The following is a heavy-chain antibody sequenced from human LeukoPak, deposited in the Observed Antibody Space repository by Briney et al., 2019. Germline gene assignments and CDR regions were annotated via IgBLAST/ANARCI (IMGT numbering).Heavy chain of an antibody. CDR1: GFTLSSYT. J-gene: IGHJ4*02. CDR3: ARRGSQSNEIDY. V-gene: IGHV3-48*01. Sequence: GGSLRLSCAASGFTLSSYTMNWVRQAPGKGLEWVSYISSSGSTIYYADSVKGRFTISRDNAKNSLYLQMNSLRAEDTAVYYCARRGSQSNEIDYWGQGTLVTVSS. CDR2: ISSSGSTI.